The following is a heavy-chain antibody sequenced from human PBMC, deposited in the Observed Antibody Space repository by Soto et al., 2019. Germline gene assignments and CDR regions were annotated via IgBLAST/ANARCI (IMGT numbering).Heavy chain of an antibody. CDR3: ARDCTGGSCFCIY. V-gene: IGHV1-18*01. J-gene: IGHJ4*02. Sequence: ASVKVSCKASGYTFTSYGIIWVRQAPGQGPEWMGWINTYNGNSNYAQKFQGRVTMTTDTSTNTAYMELRSLTSDDTAVYYCARDCTGGSCFCIYWGQGTLVTVSS. D-gene: IGHD2-15*01. CDR1: GYTFTSYG. CDR2: INTYNGNS.